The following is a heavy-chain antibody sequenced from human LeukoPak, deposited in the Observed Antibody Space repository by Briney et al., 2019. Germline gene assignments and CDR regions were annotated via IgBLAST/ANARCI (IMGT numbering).Heavy chain of an antibody. CDR2: ISWNSGSI. J-gene: IGHJ4*02. V-gene: IGHV3-9*01. D-gene: IGHD3-22*01. CDR1: GFTFNDYA. Sequence: GGSLRLSCAASGFTFNDYAMHWVRQAPGKGLECVSGISWNSGSIGYADSVKGRFTISRDNAKNSLYLQMNSLRAEDTALYYCAKDNDSSGYYHYYFDYWGQGTLVTVSS. CDR3: AKDNDSSGYYHYYFDY.